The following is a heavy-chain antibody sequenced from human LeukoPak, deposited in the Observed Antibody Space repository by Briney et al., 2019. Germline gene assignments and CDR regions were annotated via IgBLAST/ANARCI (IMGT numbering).Heavy chain of an antibody. Sequence: GGSLRLSCVASGFTFSNYGMHWVRQAPGKGLEWVAVIWYDGSNKYYGDYVKGRFTISRDNSKNTVYLQMNSLRAEDTAVYYCARVMSSGWPYFDYWGQGTLVTVSS. J-gene: IGHJ4*02. D-gene: IGHD6-19*01. CDR1: GFTFSNYG. CDR2: IWYDGSNK. V-gene: IGHV3-33*01. CDR3: ARVMSSGWPYFDY.